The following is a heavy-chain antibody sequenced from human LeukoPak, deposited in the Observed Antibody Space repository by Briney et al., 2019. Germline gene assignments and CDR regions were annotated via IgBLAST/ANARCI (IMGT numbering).Heavy chain of an antibody. Sequence: PSETLSLTCAVYGGSFSGYYWSWIRQPPGKGLEWIGEISHSGSTNYNPSLKSRVTISVDTSKNQFSLKLSSVTAADTAVYYCARAPRNLYCSSTSCYWIDAFDIWGQGTMVTVSS. CDR2: ISHSGST. CDR3: ARAPRNLYCSSTSCYWIDAFDI. CDR1: GGSFSGYY. D-gene: IGHD2-2*01. J-gene: IGHJ3*02. V-gene: IGHV4-34*01.